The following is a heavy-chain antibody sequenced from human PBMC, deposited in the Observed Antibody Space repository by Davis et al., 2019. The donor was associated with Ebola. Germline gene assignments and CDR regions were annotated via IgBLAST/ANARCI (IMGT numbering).Heavy chain of an antibody. CDR3: ARGDFYYGVDV. Sequence: GESLKISCAASGFSVSTKYMNWVHQAPGKGLQWVSILYTRGTTYYADSVKGRFTISRDDSKNTLFLQMNNLRAEDTAVYYCARGDFYYGVDVWGQGTTVTVSS. J-gene: IGHJ6*02. V-gene: IGHV3-53*01. CDR2: LYTRGTT. CDR1: GFSVSTKY.